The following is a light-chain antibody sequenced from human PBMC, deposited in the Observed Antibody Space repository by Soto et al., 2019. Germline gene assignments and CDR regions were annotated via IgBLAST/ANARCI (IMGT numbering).Light chain of an antibody. CDR3: SSYTGSSTLGV. CDR1: SSDVGTYNY. Sequence: QSALTQPASVSGSPGQSITISCTGTSSDVGTYNYVSWYQQRPGRAPKLMIYDVSNRPSGVSNRFSGSKSGNTASLTISGLQAEDEADYYCSSYTGSSTLGVFGTGTQLTVL. CDR2: DVS. V-gene: IGLV2-14*01. J-gene: IGLJ1*01.